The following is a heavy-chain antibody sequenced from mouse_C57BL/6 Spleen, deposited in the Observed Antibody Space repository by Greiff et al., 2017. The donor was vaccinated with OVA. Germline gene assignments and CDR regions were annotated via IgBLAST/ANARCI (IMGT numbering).Heavy chain of an antibody. CDR2: IYPSDSET. V-gene: IGHV1-61*01. CDR3: ARSEYKILDY. D-gene: IGHD1-3*01. CDR1: GYTFTSYW. J-gene: IGHJ2*01. Sequence: QVQLQQPGAELVRPGSSVKLSCKASGYTFTSYWMDWVKQRAGQGLEWIGNIYPSDSETHYNQKFKDKATLTVDKSSSTAYMQLSSLTSEDSAVYYCARSEYKILDYWGQGTTLTVSS.